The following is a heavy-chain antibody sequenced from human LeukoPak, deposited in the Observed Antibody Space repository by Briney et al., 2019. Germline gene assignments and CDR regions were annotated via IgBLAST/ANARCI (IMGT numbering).Heavy chain of an antibody. V-gene: IGHV1-2*02. CDR2: INPNSGGT. J-gene: IGHJ6*03. Sequence: ASVKVSCKASGYTFTSYGISWVRQAPGQGLEWMGWINPNSGGTNYAQKFQGRVTMTRDTSISTAYMELSRLRSDDTAVYYCARLLAVSYVDTAMAPDYYYYYMDVWGKGTTVTVSS. CDR1: GYTFTSYG. D-gene: IGHD5-18*01. CDR3: ARLLAVSYVDTAMAPDYYYYYMDV.